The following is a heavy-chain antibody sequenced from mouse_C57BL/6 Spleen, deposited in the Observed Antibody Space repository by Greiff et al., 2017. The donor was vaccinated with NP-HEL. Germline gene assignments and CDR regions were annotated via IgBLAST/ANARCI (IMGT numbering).Heavy chain of an antibody. CDR2: IWSGGST. D-gene: IGHD2-4*01. CDR3: GRNYDYDDYFDY. J-gene: IGHJ2*01. V-gene: IGHV2-2*01. Sequence: VQLQQSGPGLVQPSQSLSITCTVSGFSLTSYGVHWVRQSPGKGLEWLGVIWSGGSTDYNAAFISRLSRSNDNSKSQVFFKMNSMQADDTARYYWGRNYDYDDYFDYWGQGTTLTVSS. CDR1: GFSLTSYG.